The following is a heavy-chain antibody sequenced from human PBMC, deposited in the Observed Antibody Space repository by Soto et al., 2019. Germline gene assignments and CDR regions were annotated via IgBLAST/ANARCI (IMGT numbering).Heavy chain of an antibody. CDR3: ARVGGAADDYYYGMDV. CDR1: GGSISSSNW. J-gene: IGHJ6*02. D-gene: IGHD6-25*01. V-gene: IGHV4-4*01. CDR2: IYHSGST. Sequence: LSLTCAVSGGSISSSNWWSWVRQPPGKGLEWIGEIYHSGSTNYTPSLKSRVTISVDKSKNQFSLKLSFVTAADTAGYCCARVGGAADDYYYGMDVWGQGTTVTVSS.